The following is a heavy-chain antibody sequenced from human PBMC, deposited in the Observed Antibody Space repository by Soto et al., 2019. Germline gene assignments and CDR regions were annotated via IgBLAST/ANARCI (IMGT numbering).Heavy chain of an antibody. CDR1: GFTFSSYG. CDR2: ISYDGSNK. J-gene: IGHJ4*02. Sequence: QVQLVESGGGVVQPGRSLRLSCAASGFTFSSYGMHWVRQAPGKGLEWVAVISYDGSNKYYADSVKGRFTISRDNSKNTLYLQMNSLRAEDTAVYYCAKDRSIAAADLWYVDYWGQGTLVTVSS. D-gene: IGHD6-13*01. CDR3: AKDRSIAAADLWYVDY. V-gene: IGHV3-30*18.